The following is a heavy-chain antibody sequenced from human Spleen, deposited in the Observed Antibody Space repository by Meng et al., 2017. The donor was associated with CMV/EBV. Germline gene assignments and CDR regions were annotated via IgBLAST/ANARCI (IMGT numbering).Heavy chain of an antibody. CDR2: IYHSGST. D-gene: IGHD2-21*02. V-gene: IGHV4-30-4*01. CDR1: GVSISSGDDY. J-gene: IGHJ4*02. CDR3: ARYCGGDCYGFDY. Sequence: VSGVSISSGDDYWSWVRQPPGKGLEWIGHIYHSGSTYYNPSLESRVSMSLDMSKNQFSLKLRSVTAADTAVYYCARYCGGDCYGFDYWGQGTLVTVSS.